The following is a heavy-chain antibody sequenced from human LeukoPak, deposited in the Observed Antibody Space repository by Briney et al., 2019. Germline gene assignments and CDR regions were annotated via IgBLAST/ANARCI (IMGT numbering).Heavy chain of an antibody. CDR1: GYTFTSYY. D-gene: IGHD3-3*01. V-gene: IGHV1-46*01. J-gene: IGHJ6*02. CDR2: INPSGGST. CDR3: ARDRFSHQYGMDV. Sequence: ASVKVSCKASGYTFTSYYMHWVRQAPGQGLVWMGIINPSGGSTSYAQKFQGRVTMTRDTSTSTVYMELRSLRSDDTAVYYCARDRFSHQYGMDVWGQGTTVTVSS.